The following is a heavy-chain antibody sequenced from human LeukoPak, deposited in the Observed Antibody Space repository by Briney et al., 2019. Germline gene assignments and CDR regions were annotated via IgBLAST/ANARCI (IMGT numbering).Heavy chain of an antibody. D-gene: IGHD3-10*01. CDR3: ARSRLGSNVFDI. CDR1: GFTFSSND. Sequence: PGGSLRLSCAASGFTFSSNDMHWVRQVIGKGLEWVSGIGTAGATYYAGSVEGRFTISRENAKNSLYLQMNSLRTGDTAAYYCARSRLGSNVFDIWGQGTMVTVSS. V-gene: IGHV3-13*01. J-gene: IGHJ3*02. CDR2: IGTAGAT.